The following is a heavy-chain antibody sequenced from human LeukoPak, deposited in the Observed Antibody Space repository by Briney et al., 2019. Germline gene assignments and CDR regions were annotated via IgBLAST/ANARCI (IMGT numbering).Heavy chain of an antibody. V-gene: IGHV3-9*01. CDR1: GFTFDDYA. J-gene: IGHJ5*02. CDR2: ISWNSGSI. CDR3: ASKDDSSVYGFDP. D-gene: IGHD3-22*01. Sequence: GRSLRLSCAASGFTFDDYAMHWVRQAPGKGLEWVSGISWNSGSIVYADSVKGRFTISRDNAKNSLYLQMNSLRAEGTALYYCASKDDSSVYGFDPWGQGTLITVSS.